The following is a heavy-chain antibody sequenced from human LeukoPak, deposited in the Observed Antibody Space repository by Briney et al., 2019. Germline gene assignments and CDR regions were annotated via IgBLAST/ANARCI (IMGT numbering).Heavy chain of an antibody. CDR2: ISVYNGNT. D-gene: IGHD2-21*02. J-gene: IGHJ4*02. V-gene: IGHV1-18*01. Sequence: ASVKVSCKASGYTFSNYGISWVRQAPGQGLECMGWISVYNGNTNYAQKFQGRVTMTRDTSTTTAHMELRSLRSDDPAVYYCARGRGPYCGGDCPLDYWGQGTLVTVSS. CDR3: ARGRGPYCGGDCPLDY. CDR1: GYTFSNYG.